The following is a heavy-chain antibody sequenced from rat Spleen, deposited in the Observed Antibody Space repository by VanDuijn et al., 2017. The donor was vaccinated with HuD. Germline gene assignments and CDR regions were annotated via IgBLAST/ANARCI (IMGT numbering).Heavy chain of an antibody. V-gene: IGHV4-2*01. Sequence: MGWVRQAPGKGLEWIGEINKDSSTIKYTPSLKDKLTISRDNAQNTLYLQMSKLGSEDTAIYYCVRERLGVEGWGQGVMVTVSS. CDR3: VRERLGVEG. J-gene: IGHJ2*01. D-gene: IGHD4-3*01. CDR2: INKDSSTI.